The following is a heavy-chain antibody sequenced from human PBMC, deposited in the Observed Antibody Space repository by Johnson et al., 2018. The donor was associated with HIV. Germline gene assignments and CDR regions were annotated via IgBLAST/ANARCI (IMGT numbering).Heavy chain of an antibody. CDR2: SNWNGATT. J-gene: IGHJ3*02. CDR1: GFSFDDYG. Sequence: VQLVESGGGVVRPGGSLRLSCEASGFSFDDYGMNWVRQVPGKGLEWVSGSNWNGATTGYADSVKGRFTRSRDNAQNSLFLQMNSLRAEETAGYYCARASYYYGSADIWGQGTMVTVSS. CDR3: ARASYYYGSADI. V-gene: IGHV3-20*04. D-gene: IGHD3-10*01.